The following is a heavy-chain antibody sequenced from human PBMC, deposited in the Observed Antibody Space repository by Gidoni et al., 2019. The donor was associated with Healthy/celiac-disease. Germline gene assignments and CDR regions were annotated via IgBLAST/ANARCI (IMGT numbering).Heavy chain of an antibody. V-gene: IGHV1-2*04. J-gene: IGHJ6*02. CDR2: INPTSGHT. Sequence: QVQLVQSGAEVKKPGASVKVSCKASGYTLTGYYMHWVRQAPGHGLEWMGWINPTSGHTNYAQKFQGWVTMTRDTSISTAYLELSRLRAYDTAVYSCALGPTRAVACTINYYYYGMDAWVHGTTVPVSS. D-gene: IGHD6-19*01. CDR3: ALGPTRAVACTINYYYYGMDA. CDR1: GYTLTGYY.